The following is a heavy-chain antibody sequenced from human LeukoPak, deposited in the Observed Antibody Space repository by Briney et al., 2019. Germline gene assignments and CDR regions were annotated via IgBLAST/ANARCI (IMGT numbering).Heavy chain of an antibody. V-gene: IGHV3-23*01. D-gene: IGHD1-26*01. Sequence: GGSLRLSCEASGFTFGNYAMNWVRQAPGKGLEWVSTISGTGSSTYYADSAKGRFTISRDNSKNTLYLQMNSLRAEDTAVYYCARATGYSYDYWGQGTLVTVSS. CDR2: ISGTGSST. CDR3: ARATGYSYDY. J-gene: IGHJ4*02. CDR1: GFTFGNYA.